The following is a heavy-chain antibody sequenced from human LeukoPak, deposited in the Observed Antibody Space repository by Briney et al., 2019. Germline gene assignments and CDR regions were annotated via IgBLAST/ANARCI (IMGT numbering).Heavy chain of an antibody. J-gene: IGHJ4*02. V-gene: IGHV3-48*03. D-gene: IGHD3-3*01. Sequence: GGSLRLSCTASGFAFSTYEMNWVRQAPGKGLEWVSYISTGGSTIEYADSVKGRFTISRDNAKNSVYLQMNSLRSEDTAVYYCARVAALQGDNDFWHGYLYYFDQWGQGTLVTASS. CDR3: ARVAALQGDNDFWHGYLYYFDQ. CDR2: ISTGGSTI. CDR1: GFAFSTYE.